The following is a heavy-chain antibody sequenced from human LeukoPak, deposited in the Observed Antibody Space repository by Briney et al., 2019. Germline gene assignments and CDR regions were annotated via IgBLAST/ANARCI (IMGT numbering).Heavy chain of an antibody. CDR3: ARVDGRTRNFDY. J-gene: IGHJ4*02. CDR2: INPNSGGT. Sequence: ASVKVSCKASGYTFTGYYMHWVRQAPGQGLEWMGWINPNSGGTNYAQKFQGRVTMTRDTSISTAYMELSRLRSDDTAVYYCARVDGRTRNFDYWGQGTLVTVSS. CDR1: GYTFTGYY. V-gene: IGHV1-2*02. D-gene: IGHD2-15*01.